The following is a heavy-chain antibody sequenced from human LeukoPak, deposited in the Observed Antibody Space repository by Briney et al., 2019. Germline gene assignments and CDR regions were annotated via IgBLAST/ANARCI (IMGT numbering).Heavy chain of an antibody. CDR3: AKTTDGYSSGRYPGWPIDY. V-gene: IGHV3-23*01. CDR1: GFTFSSDA. D-gene: IGHD6-19*01. Sequence: VGSLRLSSAASGFTFSSDAMSWVRQAPGKGLEWVSAIIGSGGSTYYADSVKGRFTISRDNSKNTLYLQMNSLRAEDTAVYYCAKTTDGYSSGRYPGWPIDYWGQGTLVTVSS. CDR2: IIGSGGST. J-gene: IGHJ4*02.